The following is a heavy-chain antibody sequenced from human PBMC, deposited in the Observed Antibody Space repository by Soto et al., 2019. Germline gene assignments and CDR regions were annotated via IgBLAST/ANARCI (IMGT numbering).Heavy chain of an antibody. J-gene: IGHJ4*02. V-gene: IGHV1-69*02. D-gene: IGHD3-16*01. CDR1: GGTFSSYT. Sequence: QVQLVQSGAEVKKPGSSVKVSCKASGGTFSSYTISWVRQAPGQGLEWMGRIIPILGIANYAQKFQGRVTITADKSTSTAYMELSSLRSEDTAVYYCARGGGCGLDGYHTFDYWGQGTLVTVSS. CDR3: ARGGGCGLDGYHTFDY. CDR2: IIPILGIA.